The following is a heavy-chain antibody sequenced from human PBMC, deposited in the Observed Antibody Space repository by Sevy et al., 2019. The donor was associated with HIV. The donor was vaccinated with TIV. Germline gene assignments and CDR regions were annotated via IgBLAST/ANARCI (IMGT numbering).Heavy chain of an antibody. CDR2: FDPEDGEI. J-gene: IGHJ4*02. CDR3: ATSRRYYDIWTGYYTFLYFDY. Sequence: ASVKVSCKVSGYTLTELSMHWVRQAPGKGLEWMGGFDPEDGEINYAQKFQGRVTMTEDTSTDTAYMELSSLRSEDTAVYYCATSRRYYDIWTGYYTFLYFDYWGQGTLVTVSS. D-gene: IGHD3-9*01. V-gene: IGHV1-24*01. CDR1: GYTLTELS.